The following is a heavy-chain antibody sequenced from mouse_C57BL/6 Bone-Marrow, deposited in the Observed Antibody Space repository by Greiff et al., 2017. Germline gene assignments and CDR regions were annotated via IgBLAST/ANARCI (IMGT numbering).Heavy chain of an antibody. CDR1: GFTFTDYY. CDR3: ARYGGWDYARDY. D-gene: IGHD3-3*01. J-gene: IGHJ4*01. V-gene: IGHV7-3*01. CDR2: IRNKANGYTT. Sequence: EVQGVESGGGLVQPGGSLSLSCAASGFTFTDYYMSWVRQPPGKALEWLGFIRNKANGYTTEYSASVKGQFTISRDKSQSILYLQMNARRAEDSATDYCARYGGWDYARDYWGQGTSVTVSS.